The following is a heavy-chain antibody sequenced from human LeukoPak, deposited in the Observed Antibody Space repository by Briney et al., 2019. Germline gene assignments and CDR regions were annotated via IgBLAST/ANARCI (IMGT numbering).Heavy chain of an antibody. CDR1: GGSISSYY. CDR3: ARHRLYYDSSGFRPGPLDY. CDR2: IYYSGST. V-gene: IGHV4-59*08. J-gene: IGHJ4*02. D-gene: IGHD3-22*01. Sequence: PSETLSLTCTVSGGSISSYYWSWIRQLPGKGLEWIGYIYYSGSTNYNPSLKSRVTISVDTSKNQFSLKLSPVTAADTAVYYCARHRLYYDSSGFRPGPLDYWGQGTLVTVSS.